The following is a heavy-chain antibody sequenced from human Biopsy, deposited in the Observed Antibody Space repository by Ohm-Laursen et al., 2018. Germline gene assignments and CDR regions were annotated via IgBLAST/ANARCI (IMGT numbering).Heavy chain of an antibody. Sequence: SQTLSLTCSVSGGSVSSSNDYWNGIRQTPGKGLERIGFIYNTESTNYNTSLKSRVTISLDTSKNQFSLELSSVTPSDTAVYYSAMDRVPRRGVMPVCYYSMDVWGQGSTVTVSS. V-gene: IGHV4-61*01. CDR1: GGSVSSSNDY. CDR3: AMDRVPRRGVMPVCYYSMDV. D-gene: IGHD3-10*01. J-gene: IGHJ6*02. CDR2: IYNTEST.